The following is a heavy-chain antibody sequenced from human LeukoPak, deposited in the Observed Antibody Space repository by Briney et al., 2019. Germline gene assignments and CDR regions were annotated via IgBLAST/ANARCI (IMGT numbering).Heavy chain of an antibody. CDR3: AGGIAVDNWFDP. CDR2: ISGSGGST. Sequence: PGGSLRLSCAASGFTFSSYAMSWVRQAPGKGLEWVSAISGSGGSTYYADSVKGQFTISRDNSKNTLYLQMNSLRAEDTAVYYCAGGIAVDNWFDPWGQGTLVTVSS. V-gene: IGHV3-23*01. CDR1: GFTFSSYA. D-gene: IGHD6-19*01. J-gene: IGHJ5*02.